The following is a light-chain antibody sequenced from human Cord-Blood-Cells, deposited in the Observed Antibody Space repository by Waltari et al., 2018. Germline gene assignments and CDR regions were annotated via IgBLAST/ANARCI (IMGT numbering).Light chain of an antibody. Sequence: QSVLTPPPSASGTPGQRVTISCSGRSPHIGSHYAYWYQQLPGTAPKLLIYRKNQRPSGVPDRFSGSKSGTSASLAISGLRSEDEADYYCAAWDDSLSGRVFGGGTKLTVL. V-gene: IGLV1-47*01. J-gene: IGLJ3*02. CDR3: AAWDDSLSGRV. CDR2: RKN. CDR1: SPHIGSHY.